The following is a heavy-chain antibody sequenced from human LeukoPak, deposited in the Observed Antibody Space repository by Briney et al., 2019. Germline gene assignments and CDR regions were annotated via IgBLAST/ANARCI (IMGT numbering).Heavy chain of an antibody. D-gene: IGHD6-6*01. V-gene: IGHV4-59*01. J-gene: IGHJ4*02. CDR1: GGSISSYY. CDR3: ARAPRIAAPFDY. CDR2: IYYSGST. Sequence: SETLSLTCTVSGGSISSYYWSWIRQPPGKGLEWIGYIYYSGSTNYNPSLKSRVTISVDTSKNQFSLKLSSVTAAGTAVYYCARAPRIAAPFDYWGQGTLVTVSS.